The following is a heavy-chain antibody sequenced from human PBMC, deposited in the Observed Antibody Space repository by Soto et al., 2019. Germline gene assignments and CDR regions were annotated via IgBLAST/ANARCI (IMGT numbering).Heavy chain of an antibody. V-gene: IGHV1-69*13. D-gene: IGHD6-13*01. CDR2: IIPIFGTA. Sequence: AVKVTCKSSGGTFSSYAISWVRQAPGQGLAWMGGIIPIFGTANYAQKSQGRVTITADESTSTAYMELSSLRSEDAAVYYCARELVDSGSWYRESYYMDYWGQGTLVTVSS. J-gene: IGHJ4*02. CDR1: GGTFSSYA. CDR3: ARELVDSGSWYRESYYMDY.